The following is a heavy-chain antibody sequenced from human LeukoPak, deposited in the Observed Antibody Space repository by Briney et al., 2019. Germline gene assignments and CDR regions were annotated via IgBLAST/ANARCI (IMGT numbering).Heavy chain of an antibody. Sequence: SETLSLTCAVYGESFSGYSWSWIRHPPGKGLEWIGYIYHSGSTYYNPSLKSRVTISVDRSENQFSLKLNSVTAADTAVYYCARTHITMVRGVISGDNWFDPWGQGTLVTVSS. V-gene: IGHV4-30-2*01. J-gene: IGHJ5*02. CDR1: GESFSGYS. CDR3: ARTHITMVRGVISGDNWFDP. D-gene: IGHD3-10*01. CDR2: IYHSGST.